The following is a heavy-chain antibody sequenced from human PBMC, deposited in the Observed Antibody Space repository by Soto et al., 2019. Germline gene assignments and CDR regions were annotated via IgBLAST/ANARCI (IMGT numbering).Heavy chain of an antibody. J-gene: IGHJ4*02. Sequence: ASVTVSCKVSGYTLTDLSMHWVRQAPGKGLEWMGGFDPEDGETIYAQKFQGRVTMTEDTSTDTAYMELSSLRSEDTAVYYCATDPIGYCSSTSCSKDYWGQGTLVTVSS. CDR1: GYTLTDLS. D-gene: IGHD2-2*01. CDR2: FDPEDGET. CDR3: ATDPIGYCSSTSCSKDY. V-gene: IGHV1-24*01.